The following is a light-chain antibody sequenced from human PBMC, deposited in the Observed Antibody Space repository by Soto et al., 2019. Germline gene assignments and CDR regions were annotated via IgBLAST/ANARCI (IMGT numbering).Light chain of an antibody. V-gene: IGKV4-1*01. CDR1: QSVLYSSNNKNY. CDR3: QQYYSTPPVT. Sequence: DIVMTQSPDSLAVSLGERATINCKSSQSVLYSSNNKNYFAWYQQKPGQPPTLLIYWASTRESGVPDRFSGSGSGTDFTLTISSLQAEDVAVSYCQQYYSTPPVTFGPGTKVDIK. J-gene: IGKJ3*01. CDR2: WAS.